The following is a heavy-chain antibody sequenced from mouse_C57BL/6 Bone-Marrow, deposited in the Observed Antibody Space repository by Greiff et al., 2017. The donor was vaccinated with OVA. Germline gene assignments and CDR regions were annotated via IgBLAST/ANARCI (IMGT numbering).Heavy chain of an antibody. D-gene: IGHD1-1*01. V-gene: IGHV1-19*01. CDR2: INPYNGGT. CDR1: GYTFTDYY. CDR3: ARRDYGRGFAY. Sequence: EVQLVESGPVLVKPGASVKMSCKASGYTFTDYYMNWVKQSHGKSLEWIGVINPYNGGTSYNQKFKGKATLTVDKSSSTAYMELNSLTSEDSAVYYCARRDYGRGFAYWGQGTLVTVSA. J-gene: IGHJ3*01.